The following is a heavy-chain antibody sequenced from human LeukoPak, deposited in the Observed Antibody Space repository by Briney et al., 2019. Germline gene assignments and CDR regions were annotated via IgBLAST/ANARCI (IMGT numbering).Heavy chain of an antibody. CDR3: ARLEDSSPYYYYYMDV. Sequence: ASVKVSCKASGYTFTGYYMHWVRQAPGQGLEWMGWISAYNGNTNYAQKLQGRVTMTTDTSTSTAYMELRSLRSDDTAVYYCARLEDSSPYYYYYMDVWGKGTTVTVSS. CDR2: ISAYNGNT. D-gene: IGHD6-6*01. CDR1: GYTFTGYY. J-gene: IGHJ6*03. V-gene: IGHV1-18*04.